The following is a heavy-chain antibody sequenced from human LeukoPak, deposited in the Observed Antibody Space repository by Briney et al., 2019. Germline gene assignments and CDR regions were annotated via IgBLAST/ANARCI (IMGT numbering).Heavy chain of an antibody. CDR1: GGSFSGYY. CDR2: INHSGST. Sequence: SETLSLTCAVYGGSFSGYYWSWIRQPPGKGLEWIGEINHSGSTNYNPSLKSRVTISVDTSKNQFSLKLSSVTAADTAVYYCARVSSWYYYYYCMDVWGKGTTVTVSS. J-gene: IGHJ6*03. V-gene: IGHV4-34*01. D-gene: IGHD6-13*01. CDR3: ARVSSWYYYYYCMDV.